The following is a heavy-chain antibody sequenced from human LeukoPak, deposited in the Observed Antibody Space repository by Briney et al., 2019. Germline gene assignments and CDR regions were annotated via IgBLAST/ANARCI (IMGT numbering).Heavy chain of an antibody. CDR2: INPNSGGT. CDR1: GYTFTGYY. D-gene: IGHD2-2*02. Sequence: GASVKVSCKASGYTFTGYYMHWVRQAPGQGLEWMGWINPNSGGTNYAQKFQGRVTMTRDTSISTAYMELSRLRSDDTAVYYCARDLPHGSTSCYRPEYNWFDPWGQGTLVTVS. J-gene: IGHJ5*02. V-gene: IGHV1-2*02. CDR3: ARDLPHGSTSCYRPEYNWFDP.